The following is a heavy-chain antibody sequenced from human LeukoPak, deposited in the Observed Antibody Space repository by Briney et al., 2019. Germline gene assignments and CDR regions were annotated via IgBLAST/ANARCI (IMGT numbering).Heavy chain of an antibody. Sequence: SETLSLTCTVSGGSISSYYWSWIRQPPGKGLEWIGYIHYSGSTNYNPSLKSRVTISVDTSKNQFSLKLRSVTAADTAVYYCARDSYSWFDPWGQGTLVTVSS. CDR3: ARDSYSWFDP. CDR1: GGSISSYY. CDR2: IHYSGST. V-gene: IGHV4-59*01. J-gene: IGHJ5*02.